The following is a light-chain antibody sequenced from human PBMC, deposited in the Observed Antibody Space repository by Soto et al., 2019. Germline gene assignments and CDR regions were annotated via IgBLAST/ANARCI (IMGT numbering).Light chain of an antibody. CDR3: QQYGDCPLP. V-gene: IGKV3-15*01. Sequence: EIVVTQSPATLSVSPGERATLSCRASQSVGNNFAWYQQKPGQAPRLLIFATSTRATGVPASFSGSGCGTEFPLTISSLQSEDFAVYYCQQYGDCPLPCGGGAKVEIE. CDR2: ATS. J-gene: IGKJ4*02. CDR1: QSVGNN.